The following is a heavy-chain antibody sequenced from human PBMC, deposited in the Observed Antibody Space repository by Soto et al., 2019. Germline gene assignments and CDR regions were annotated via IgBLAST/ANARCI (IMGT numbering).Heavy chain of an antibody. J-gene: IGHJ3*02. CDR3: AREEGVRNYGWGIGVALDI. V-gene: IGHV3-7*01. CDR1: GFTFSSYW. Sequence: EVQLVESGGGLVQPGGSLRLSCAASGFTFSSYWMSWVRQAPGKGLEWVANIKQDGSEKYYVDSVKGRFTISRDNAKKSVYWKGNSLRAEDRLVYYCAREEGVRNYGWGIGVALDIGGQGTMVTAS. CDR2: IKQDGSEK. D-gene: IGHD3-10*01.